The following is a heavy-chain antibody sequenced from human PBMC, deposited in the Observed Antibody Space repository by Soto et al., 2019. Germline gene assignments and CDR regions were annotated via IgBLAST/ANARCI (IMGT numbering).Heavy chain of an antibody. Sequence: GGSLRLSCAASGFTFCSYAMSWVRQAPGKGLEWVSLISGSGGSTYYADSVKGRFTISRDNSKNTLYLQMNSLRAEDTAVYYCEKDLERYGSGVSDYWGQGTLVTVSS. CDR1: GFTFCSYA. CDR3: EKDLERYGSGVSDY. CDR2: ISGSGGST. J-gene: IGHJ4*02. V-gene: IGHV3-23*01. D-gene: IGHD3-10*01.